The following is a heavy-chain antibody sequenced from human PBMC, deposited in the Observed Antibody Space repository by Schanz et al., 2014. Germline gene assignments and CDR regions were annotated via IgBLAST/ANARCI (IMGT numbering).Heavy chain of an antibody. Sequence: QVQLVESGGGVVQFGRFLRLSCVASGFTFSSYGMHWVRQAPGKGLEWVAVIWYDENNKYYADSVKGRFTMSRDNSKNTLYLQMNGLRAEDTAVYYCARANYRRKIDFDYWGRGTLVTVSS. J-gene: IGHJ4*02. V-gene: IGHV3-33*01. CDR1: GFTFSSYG. CDR2: IWYDENNK. D-gene: IGHD3-10*01. CDR3: ARANYRRKIDFDY.